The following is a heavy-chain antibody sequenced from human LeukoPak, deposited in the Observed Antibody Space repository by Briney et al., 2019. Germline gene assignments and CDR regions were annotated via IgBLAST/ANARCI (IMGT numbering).Heavy chain of an antibody. CDR3: ARGRYYYGSGSYFPHYYYYYGMGV. J-gene: IGHJ6*02. Sequence: SETLPLTCAVYGGSFSGYYWSWIRQPPGKGLEWIGEINHSGSTNYNPSLKSRVTISVDTSKNQFSPKLSSVTAADTAVYYCARGRYYYGSGSYFPHYYYYYGMGVWGQGTTVTVSS. CDR2: INHSGST. D-gene: IGHD3-10*01. V-gene: IGHV4-34*01. CDR1: GGSFSGYY.